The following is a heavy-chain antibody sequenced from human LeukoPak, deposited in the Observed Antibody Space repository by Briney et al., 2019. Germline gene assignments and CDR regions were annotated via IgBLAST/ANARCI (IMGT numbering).Heavy chain of an antibody. D-gene: IGHD2-2*02. CDR3: AKGRPLVVVPAAIPH. CDR1: GFTFSSYA. J-gene: IGHJ4*02. CDR2: IRYDGSNK. Sequence: GGSLRLSCAASGFTFSSYAMHWVRQAPGKGLEWVAFIRYDGSNKYYADSVKGRFTISRDNSKNTLYLQMNSLRAEDTAVYYCAKGRPLVVVPAAIPHWGQGTLVTVSS. V-gene: IGHV3-30*02.